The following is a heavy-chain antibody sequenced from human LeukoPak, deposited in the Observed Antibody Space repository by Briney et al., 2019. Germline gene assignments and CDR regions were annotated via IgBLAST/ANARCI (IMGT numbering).Heavy chain of an antibody. Sequence: SSETLSLTCAVYGGSFSGYYWSWLRQPPGKGLEGIGYIYYSGSTNYNPSLKSRVTISVDTSKNQFSLKLSSVTAADTAVYYCARTYYYDSSGYNFDYWGQGTLVTVSS. CDR1: GGSFSGYY. CDR3: ARTYYYDSSGYNFDY. V-gene: IGHV4-59*01. D-gene: IGHD3-22*01. J-gene: IGHJ4*02. CDR2: IYYSGST.